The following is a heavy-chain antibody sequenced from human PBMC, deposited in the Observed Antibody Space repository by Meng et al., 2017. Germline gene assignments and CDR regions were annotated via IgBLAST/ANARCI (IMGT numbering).Heavy chain of an antibody. V-gene: IGHV3-66*02. CDR1: GFTVSSNY. CDR2: IYSGGST. D-gene: IGHD3-9*01. CDR3: ARVSVGSWLFYYYYGMDV. Sequence: GGSLRLSCAASGFTVSSNYMSWVRQAPGKGLEWVSVIYSGGSTYYADSVKGRFTISRDNSKNTLYLQMNSLRAEDTAVYYCARVSVGSWLFYYYYGMDVWGQGTTVTVSS. J-gene: IGHJ6*02.